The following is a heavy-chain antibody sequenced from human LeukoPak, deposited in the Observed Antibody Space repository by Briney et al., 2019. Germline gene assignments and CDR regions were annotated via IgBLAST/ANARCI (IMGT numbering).Heavy chain of an antibody. D-gene: IGHD2-2*01. V-gene: IGHV4-4*07. CDR2: IYTSGST. J-gene: IGHJ5*02. CDR1: GGTISRYH. CDR3: ARDKGYCSSNSSSLPVDP. Sequence: ASETLSLTCTVSGGTISRYHWSWVRQPAGKGLEWIGHIYTSGSTNYNPSLKSRVTISVEKSKNQFSLRLSSVTAADTAVYYCARDKGYCSSNSSSLPVDPEGRGTLVIVSS.